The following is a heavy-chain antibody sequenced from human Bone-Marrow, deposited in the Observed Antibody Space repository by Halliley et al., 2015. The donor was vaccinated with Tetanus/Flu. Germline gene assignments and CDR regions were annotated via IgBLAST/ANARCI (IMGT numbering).Heavy chain of an antibody. J-gene: IGHJ4*02. CDR2: ISYRGPT. CDR3: ASETGTSEYFDF. Sequence: EGVATISYRGPTYHTPSLQSRVTISKDSSRNQFYLKLNSVTAADTAFYYCASETGTSEYFDFWGPGTLVAVSS. V-gene: IGHV4-39*01. D-gene: IGHD1-1*01.